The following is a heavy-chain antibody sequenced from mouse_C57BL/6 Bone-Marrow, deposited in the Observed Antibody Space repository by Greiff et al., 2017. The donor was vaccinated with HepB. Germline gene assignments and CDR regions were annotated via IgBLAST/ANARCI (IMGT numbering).Heavy chain of an antibody. Sequence: VQLQQSGAELARPGASVKLSCKASGYTFTSYGISWVKQRTGQGLEWIGEIYPRSGNTYYNEKFKGKATLTADKSSSTAYMEIRSLTSEDSAVYFCARGLLLRTGAWFAYWGQGTLVTVSA. D-gene: IGHD1-1*01. CDR1: GYTFTSYG. V-gene: IGHV1-81*01. CDR2: IYPRSGNT. J-gene: IGHJ3*01. CDR3: ARGLLLRTGAWFAY.